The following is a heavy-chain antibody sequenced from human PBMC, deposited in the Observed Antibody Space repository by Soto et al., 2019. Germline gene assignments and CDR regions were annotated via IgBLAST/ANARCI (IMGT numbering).Heavy chain of an antibody. CDR2: IYHSGIT. J-gene: IGHJ5*02. Sequence: KPSETLSLTCAVSGGSISSGYSWSWIRQPPGKGLEWIGYIYHSGITYYNPSLKSRVTISVDRSKNQFSLKLSSVTAADTAVYYCARGYCSISSCSNWLDPWGQGTLGTVSS. CDR3: ARGYCSISSCSNWLDP. CDR1: GGSISSGYS. D-gene: IGHD2-2*01. V-gene: IGHV4-30-2*01.